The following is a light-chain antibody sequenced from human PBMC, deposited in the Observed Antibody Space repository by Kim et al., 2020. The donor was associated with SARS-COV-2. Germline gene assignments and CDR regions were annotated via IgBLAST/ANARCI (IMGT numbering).Light chain of an antibody. CDR2: LAS. V-gene: IGKV1-9*01. CDR1: QGISSS. J-gene: IGKJ2*01. Sequence: SASVGDRVTITGRASQGISSSLAWYQQKPGKAPTVLIYLASTLKSTVPSRFSASGSGTEFTLTISSLQPEDFATYFCQQLNSYRYTFGRGTKLEI. CDR3: QQLNSYRYT.